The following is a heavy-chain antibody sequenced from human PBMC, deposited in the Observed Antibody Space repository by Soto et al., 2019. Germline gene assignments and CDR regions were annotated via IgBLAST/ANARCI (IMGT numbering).Heavy chain of an antibody. D-gene: IGHD3-16*01. CDR3: ARAIKRGEVNYYFDF. V-gene: IGHV1-69*06. Sequence: QVVLLQSGAEVKEPGSSVRVSCQVSGSTFNNFAFSWLRQAPGHGPEWMGGIVVDSNTAEYSQRFQDRVTITADTSTDTLYMELGSLTFEDTAVYYCARAIKRGEVNYYFDFWGQGTLVTVSS. J-gene: IGHJ4*02. CDR1: GSTFNNFA. CDR2: IVVDSNTA.